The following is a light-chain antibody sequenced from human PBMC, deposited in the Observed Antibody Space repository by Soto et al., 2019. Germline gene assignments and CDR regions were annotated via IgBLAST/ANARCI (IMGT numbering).Light chain of an antibody. Sequence: DIRLTQSPSFLSASVGDRVSITCRASQGISSYLAWYQHEPGKAPKLLIYAASSLQSGVPSRFSGSGSGTDFTLTISSLQPEDFATYYCQQSYSTPITFGQGTRLEIK. CDR2: AAS. CDR3: QQSYSTPIT. CDR1: QGISSY. V-gene: IGKV1-39*01. J-gene: IGKJ5*01.